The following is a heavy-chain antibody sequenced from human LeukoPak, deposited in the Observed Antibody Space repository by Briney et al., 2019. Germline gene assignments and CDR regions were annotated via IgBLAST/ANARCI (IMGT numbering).Heavy chain of an antibody. D-gene: IGHD6-6*01. V-gene: IGHV4-38-2*01. J-gene: IGHJ5*02. CDR2: IYHSGST. CDR1: GYSISNGYY. Sequence: PSETLSLTCAVSGYSISNGYYWGWIRQPPGKGLEWIGDIYHSGSTYYNPSLKSRVTISVDTSKNQFSLKLSSVTAADTAVYYCARGAYSSSSLVWFDPWGQGTLVTVSS. CDR3: ARGAYSSSSLVWFDP.